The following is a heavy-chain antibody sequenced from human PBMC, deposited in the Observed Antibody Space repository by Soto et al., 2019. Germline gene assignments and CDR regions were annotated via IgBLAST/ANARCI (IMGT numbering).Heavy chain of an antibody. V-gene: IGHV3-11*05. Sequence: PVWSLRLSCSSSLFSFSDYYMNLILHSPGKGLELLSYISSRINYTDYADSVKGRFTTSRDNAKNSMYLQMDSLRAEDTAVYYCARVLSCTRSFDYWGQGTLVTVSS. CDR1: LFSFSDYY. CDR2: ISSRINYT. J-gene: IGHJ4*02. CDR3: ARVLSCTRSFDY.